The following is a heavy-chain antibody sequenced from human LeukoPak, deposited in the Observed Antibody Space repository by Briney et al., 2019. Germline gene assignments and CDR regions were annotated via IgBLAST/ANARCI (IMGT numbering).Heavy chain of an antibody. CDR1: GGSISGWY. D-gene: IGHD6-19*01. CDR2: IYGSGYT. J-gene: IGHJ4*02. V-gene: IGHV4-59*01. Sequence: SETLSLTCTVSGGSISGWYWSWIRQPPGKGLEWIGYIYGSGYTNYNPSLKSRVTMSIDTSKNHFSLKLTSVTAADTATYYCARETSLAGFASGLGFNYWGQGILVTVSS. CDR3: ARETSLAGFASGLGFNY.